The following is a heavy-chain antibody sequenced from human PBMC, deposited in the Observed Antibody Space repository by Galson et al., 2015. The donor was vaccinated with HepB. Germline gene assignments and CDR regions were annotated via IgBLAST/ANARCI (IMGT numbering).Heavy chain of an antibody. CDR3: ARDLYSSRVYDSSGYYYD. J-gene: IGHJ4*02. D-gene: IGHD3-22*01. Sequence: SLRLSCAASGFTFSSYSMNWVRQAPGKGLEWVSSISSSSSYIYYADSVKGRFTISRDNAKNSLYLQMNSLRAEDTAVYYCARDLYSSRVYDSSGYYYDWGQGTLVTVSS. V-gene: IGHV3-21*01. CDR1: GFTFSSYS. CDR2: ISSSSSYI.